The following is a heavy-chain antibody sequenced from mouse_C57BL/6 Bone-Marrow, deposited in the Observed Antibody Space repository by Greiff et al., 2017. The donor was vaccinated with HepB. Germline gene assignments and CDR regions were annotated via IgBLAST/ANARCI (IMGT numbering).Heavy chain of an antibody. J-gene: IGHJ1*03. Sequence: EVKLVESGGGLVQPGGSLKLSCAASGFTFSDYYMYWVRQTPEKRLEWVAYISNGGGITYYPDTVKGRFTISRDNAKNTLYLQMSRLKSEDTAMYYCARQRGYYGNPRASYWYFDVWGTGTTVTVSS. CDR1: GFTFSDYY. V-gene: IGHV5-12*01. D-gene: IGHD2-1*01. CDR3: ARQRGYYGNPRASYWYFDV. CDR2: ISNGGGIT.